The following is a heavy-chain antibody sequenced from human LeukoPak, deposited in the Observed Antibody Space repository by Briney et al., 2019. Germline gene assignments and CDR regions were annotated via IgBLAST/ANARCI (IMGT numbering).Heavy chain of an antibody. V-gene: IGHV1-2*02. J-gene: IGHJ3*02. CDR2: INPNSGGT. D-gene: IGHD5-12*01. CDR1: GYTFTGYY. Sequence: GASVKVSCKASGYTFTGYYMHWVRQAPGQGLEWMGWINPNSGGTNYAQKFQGRVTMTRDTSISTAYMELSRLRSDDTAVYYCARDWGTSGYDYAFDIWGQGTMVTVSS. CDR3: ARDWGTSGYDYAFDI.